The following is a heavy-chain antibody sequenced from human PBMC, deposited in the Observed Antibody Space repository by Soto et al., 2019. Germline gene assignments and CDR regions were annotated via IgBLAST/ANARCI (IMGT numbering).Heavy chain of an antibody. D-gene: IGHD3-9*01. Sequence: PSETLSLTCTVSGGSIGTYYWSWIRQPPGKGLEWIGYIYYRGNTDYNPSLKSRVTISLDTPKNQFSLKLSSVTAADTAVYYCARHPGYYDILTGSTAYYFDYWGQGILVT. CDR3: ARHPGYYDILTGSTAYYFDY. V-gene: IGHV4-59*08. CDR2: IYYRGNT. CDR1: GGSIGTYY. J-gene: IGHJ4*02.